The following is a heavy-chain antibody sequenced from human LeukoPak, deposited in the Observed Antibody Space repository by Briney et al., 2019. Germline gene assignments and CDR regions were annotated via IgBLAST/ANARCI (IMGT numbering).Heavy chain of an antibody. CDR2: ISSSSSYI. J-gene: IGHJ4*02. V-gene: IGHV3-21*01. CDR1: GFTFSSYS. Sequence: PGGSLRLSCAASGFTFSSYSMNWVRQAPGKGLEWVSSISSSSSYIYYADSVKGRFTISRDNAKNSLYLQMNSLRAEDTAVYYCARDECGSGSYCPNWGQGTLVTVSS. D-gene: IGHD3-10*01. CDR3: ARDECGSGSYCPN.